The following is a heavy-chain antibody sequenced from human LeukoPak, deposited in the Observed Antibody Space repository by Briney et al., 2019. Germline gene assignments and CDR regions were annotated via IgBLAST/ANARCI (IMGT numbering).Heavy chain of an antibody. CDR3: AKDLNVLRYFGNSNHYYYYMDV. J-gene: IGHJ6*03. CDR1: GFTFDDYA. CDR2: ISGDGGST. V-gene: IGHV3-43*02. D-gene: IGHD3-9*01. Sequence: GGSLRLSCAASGFTFDDYAMHWVRQAPGKGLEWVSLISGDGGSTYYADSVKGRFTISRDNSKNSLYLQMNSLRTEDTALYYCAKDLNVLRYFGNSNHYYYYMDVWGKGTTVTVSS.